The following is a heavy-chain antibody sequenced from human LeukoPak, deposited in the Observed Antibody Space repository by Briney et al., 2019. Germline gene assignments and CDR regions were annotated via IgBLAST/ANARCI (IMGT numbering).Heavy chain of an antibody. CDR1: GGSISSSSYY. D-gene: IGHD5-12*01. Sequence: SETLSLTCTVSGGSISSSSYYWGWIRQPPGKGLEWIGSIYYSGSTYYNPSLKSRVTISVDTSKNQFSLKLSSVTAADTAVYYCARLSWLRHAFDIWGQGTMVTVSS. CDR3: ARLSWLRHAFDI. V-gene: IGHV4-39*07. J-gene: IGHJ3*02. CDR2: IYYSGST.